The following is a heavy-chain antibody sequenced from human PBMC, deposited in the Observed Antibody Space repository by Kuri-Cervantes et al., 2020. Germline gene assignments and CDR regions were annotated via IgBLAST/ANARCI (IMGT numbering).Heavy chain of an antibody. J-gene: IGHJ4*02. D-gene: IGHD3-10*01. CDR1: GFTFSSYA. CDR2: ISGSGGST. V-gene: IGHV3-23*01. CDR3: ARGGRGEDYFDY. Sequence: GESLKISCAASGFTFSSYAMSWVRQAPGKGLEWVSAISGSGGSTYYADPVKGRFTISRDNSKNTLYLQMNSLRAEDTAVYYCARGGRGEDYFDYWGQGTLVTVSS.